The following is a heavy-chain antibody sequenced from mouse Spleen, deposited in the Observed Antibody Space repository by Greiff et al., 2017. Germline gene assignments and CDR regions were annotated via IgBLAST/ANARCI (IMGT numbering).Heavy chain of an antibody. Sequence: EVQGVESGGGLVKPGGSLKLSCAASGFTFSDYGMHWVRQAPEKGLEWVAYISSGSSTIYYADTVKGRFTISRDNAKNTLFLQMTSLRSEDTAMYYCARTYYGNLYYYAMDYWGQGTSVTVSS. CDR3: ARTYYGNLYYYAMDY. D-gene: IGHD2-10*01. CDR1: GFTFSDYG. V-gene: IGHV5-17*01. J-gene: IGHJ4*01. CDR2: ISSGSSTI.